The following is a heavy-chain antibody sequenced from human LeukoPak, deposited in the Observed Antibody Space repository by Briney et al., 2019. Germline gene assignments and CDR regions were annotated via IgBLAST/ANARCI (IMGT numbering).Heavy chain of an antibody. J-gene: IGHJ4*02. V-gene: IGHV1-69*06. CDR1: GGTFSSYA. Sequence: GASVKVSCKASGGTFSSYAISWVRQAPGQGLEWMGGIIPIFGTANYAQKFQGRVTITADKSTSTAYMELSSLRSKDTAVYYCAREIVVVVAATPGGFDYWGQGTLVTVSS. CDR3: AREIVVVVAATPGGFDY. D-gene: IGHD2-15*01. CDR2: IIPIFGTA.